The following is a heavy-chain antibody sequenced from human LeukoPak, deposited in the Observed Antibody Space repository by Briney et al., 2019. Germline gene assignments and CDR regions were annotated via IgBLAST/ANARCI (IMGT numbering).Heavy chain of an antibody. CDR3: ARHVSTYSSGWYWGY. CDR2: IYPGDSDT. D-gene: IGHD6-19*01. J-gene: IGHJ4*02. V-gene: IGHV5-51*01. CDR1: GYTFTSYW. Sequence: GESLKISCEGSGYTFTSYWITWVRQMPGKGLEWMGIIYPGDSDTRYSPSFQGQVTISADKSISTAYLQWSSLKASDTAMYYCARHVSTYSSGWYWGYWGQGTLVTVSS.